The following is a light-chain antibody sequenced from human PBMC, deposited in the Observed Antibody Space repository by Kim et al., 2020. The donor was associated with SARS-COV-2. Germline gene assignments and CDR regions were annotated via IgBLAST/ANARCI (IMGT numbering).Light chain of an antibody. V-gene: IGKV3-15*01. Sequence: LSVSPGERATLSCRASQSVSSNVVWYQQKPGQAPRLLIYGASTRATGIPVRFSGSGSGTEFTLTISSLQSEDFAVYYCQQYNYWKTFGQGTKLEI. J-gene: IGKJ2*01. CDR1: QSVSSN. CDR2: GAS. CDR3: QQYNYWKT.